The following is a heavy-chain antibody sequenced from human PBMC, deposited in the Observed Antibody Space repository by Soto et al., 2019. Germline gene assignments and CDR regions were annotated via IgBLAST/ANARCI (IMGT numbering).Heavy chain of an antibody. D-gene: IGHD5-18*01. J-gene: IGHJ4*02. CDR1: GYTFTSYD. Sequence: ASVKVSCKASGYTFTSYDINWVRQATGQGLEWMGWMNPNSGNTGYAQKFQGRVTMTRNTSISTAYMELSSLRSEDKAVYYCARGRAPSDTAMAPLVDYWGQGTLVTVSS. CDR2: MNPNSGNT. CDR3: ARGRAPSDTAMAPLVDY. V-gene: IGHV1-8*01.